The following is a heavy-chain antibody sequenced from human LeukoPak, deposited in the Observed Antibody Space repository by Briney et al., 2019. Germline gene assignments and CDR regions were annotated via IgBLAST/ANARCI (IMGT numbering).Heavy chain of an antibody. Sequence: SETLSLTCTVSGRSISSSSYYCGWIRQPPGKGLEWIGSIYYSGSTYYNPSLKSRVTISVDTSKNQFSMKLSSVTAADTAVYYCARGDDYYDSSGLYWGQGTLVTVSS. D-gene: IGHD3-22*01. V-gene: IGHV4-39*01. CDR1: GRSISSSSYY. J-gene: IGHJ4*02. CDR2: IYYSGST. CDR3: ARGDDYYDSSGLY.